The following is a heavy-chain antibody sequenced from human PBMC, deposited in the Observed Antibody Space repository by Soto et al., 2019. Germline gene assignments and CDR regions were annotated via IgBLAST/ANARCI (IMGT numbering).Heavy chain of an antibody. Sequence: QMQLVQSGPEVKKPGTSVKVSCKASGFTFTSSAVQWVRQARGQRLEWIGWIVVGSGNTNYAQKFQERVTITRDMSKSTAYMELSSLRSEDTAVYYCAAVGFSSRDDYWGQGTLVTVSS. J-gene: IGHJ4*02. CDR1: GFTFTSSA. CDR3: AAVGFSSRDDY. V-gene: IGHV1-58*01. CDR2: IVVGSGNT. D-gene: IGHD6-13*01.